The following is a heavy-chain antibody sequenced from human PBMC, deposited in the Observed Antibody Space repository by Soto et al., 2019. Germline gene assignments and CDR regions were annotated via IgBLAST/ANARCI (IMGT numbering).Heavy chain of an antibody. CDR1: GFTFSSYA. Sequence: EVQLLESGGGLVQPGGSLRLSFAASGFTFSSYAMSWVRQTPGKGLEWVSTLSGSGGTTYYADSVKGQFTISRDNSKSTLYLQVNRLRAEDTAVYYFARYHGTCRPSGLDSWGQGTLVAVSS. V-gene: IGHV3-23*01. CDR3: ARYHGTCRPSGLDS. CDR2: LSGSGGTT. J-gene: IGHJ4*02. D-gene: IGHD6-6*01.